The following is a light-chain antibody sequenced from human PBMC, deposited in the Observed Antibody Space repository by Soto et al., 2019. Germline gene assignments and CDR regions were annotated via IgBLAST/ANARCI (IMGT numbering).Light chain of an antibody. Sequence: QPVLTQPPSASGTPGQRVTISCSGSSSNIGSNTVNWYQQLPGTAPKLLIYSNNQRPSGVPDRFSGFKSGTSASLAISGLQSEDEAHYYCAAWDDSLNVLFGGGTKLTVL. J-gene: IGLJ3*02. CDR3: AAWDDSLNVL. V-gene: IGLV1-44*01. CDR1: SSNIGSNT. CDR2: SNN.